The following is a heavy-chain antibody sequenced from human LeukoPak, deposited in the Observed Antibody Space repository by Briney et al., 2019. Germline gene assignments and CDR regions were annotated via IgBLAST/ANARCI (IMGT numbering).Heavy chain of an antibody. CDR3: ARLFSNYYDSSGYHSLGYYYYYGMDV. V-gene: IGHV4-59*01. CDR2: IYYSGST. CDR1: GGSISSYY. D-gene: IGHD3-22*01. J-gene: IGHJ6*02. Sequence: SETLSLTCTVSGGSISSYYWSWIRQPPGKGLEWIGYIYYSGSTNYNPSLKSRVTISVDTSKNQFSLKLSSVTAADTAVYYCARLFSNYYDSSGYHSLGYYYYYGMDVWGQGTTVTVSS.